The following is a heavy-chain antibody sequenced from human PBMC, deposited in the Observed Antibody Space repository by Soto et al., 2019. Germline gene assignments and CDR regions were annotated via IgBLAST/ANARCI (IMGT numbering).Heavy chain of an antibody. Sequence: SETLSLTCTVSGGSVTSYSWTWIRQAPGRGLEWIGYIDYRESTNYNPSLKSRVTISLDTSKNQFSLRLNSVTAADTAVYHCARGGDSTAGYNWFDPWGQGILVTVSS. CDR1: GGSVTSYS. D-gene: IGHD6-13*01. J-gene: IGHJ5*02. CDR2: IDYREST. CDR3: ARGGDSTAGYNWFDP. V-gene: IGHV4-59*02.